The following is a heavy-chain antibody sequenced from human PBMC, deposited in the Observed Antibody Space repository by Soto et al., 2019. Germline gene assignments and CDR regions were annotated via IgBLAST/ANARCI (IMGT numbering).Heavy chain of an antibody. CDR1: GFMFSDHA. V-gene: IGHV3-48*03. CDR2: IDESGGTT. Sequence: GGSLRLSCVVSGFMFSDHAMNWGRQAPGKGPEWISRIDESGGTTSYADSVKGRFTISRDNTRDSLYLHMSNLRAEDTAIYYCARDRSLNFAVPPYGMDVWGPGTTVTVSS. D-gene: IGHD3-3*01. J-gene: IGHJ6*02. CDR3: ARDRSLNFAVPPYGMDV.